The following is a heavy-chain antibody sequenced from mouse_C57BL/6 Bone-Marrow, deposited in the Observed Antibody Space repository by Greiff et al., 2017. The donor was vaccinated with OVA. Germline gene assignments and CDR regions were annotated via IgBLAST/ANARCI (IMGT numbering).Heavy chain of an antibody. Sequence: EVQVVESGGDLVKPGGSLKLSCAASGFTFSSYGMSWVRQTPDKRLEWVATISSGGSYTYYPDSVKGRFTISRDNAKNTLYLQMSSLKSEDTAMYYCASPLRRYFDVWGTGTTVTVSS. CDR3: ASPLRRYFDV. V-gene: IGHV5-6*01. J-gene: IGHJ1*03. CDR1: GFTFSSYG. D-gene: IGHD1-2*01. CDR2: ISSGGSYT.